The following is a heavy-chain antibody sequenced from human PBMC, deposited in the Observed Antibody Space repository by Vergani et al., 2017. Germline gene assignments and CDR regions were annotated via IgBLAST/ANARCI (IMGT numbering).Heavy chain of an antibody. CDR3: AKAGIAAADYGMDV. J-gene: IGHJ6*02. CDR1: GFTFSGSA. V-gene: IGHV3-30*04. CDR2: ISYDGSNK. Sequence: QVQLVESGGGLVQPGGSLKLSCAASGFTFSGSAMHWVRQAPGKGLEWVAVISYDGSNKYYADSVKGRFTISRDNSKNTLYLQMNSLRAEDTAVYYCAKAGIAAADYGMDVWGQGTTVTVSS. D-gene: IGHD6-13*01.